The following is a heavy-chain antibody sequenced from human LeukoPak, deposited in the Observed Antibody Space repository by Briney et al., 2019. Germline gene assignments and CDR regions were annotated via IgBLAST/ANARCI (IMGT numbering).Heavy chain of an antibody. CDR3: ARDRPYYYDSSAYFDY. V-gene: IGHV3-21*01. Sequence: PGGSLRLSWAASGFTFSSYSMNWVRHAPGKGLEWVSSISSSSSYIYYADSVKGRFTISRDNAKNSLYLQMNSLRAEDTAVYYCARDRPYYYDSSAYFDYWGQGTLVTVSS. CDR2: ISSSSSYI. J-gene: IGHJ4*02. CDR1: GFTFSSYS. D-gene: IGHD3-22*01.